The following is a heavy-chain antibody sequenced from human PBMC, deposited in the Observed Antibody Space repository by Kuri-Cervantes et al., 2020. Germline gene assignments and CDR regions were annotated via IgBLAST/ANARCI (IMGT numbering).Heavy chain of an antibody. Sequence: GGSLRLSCAASGFNLGSYAMSWVRQAPGKGLEWVATILGSRGDTFYADPVKGRFTISRDNFKNTLDLQMNSLRAEDTAVYYCAKGHVTGRGYYMDVWGKGTTVTVSS. J-gene: IGHJ6*03. V-gene: IGHV3-23*01. CDR3: AKGHVTGRGYYMDV. CDR1: GFNLGSYA. D-gene: IGHD3-9*01. CDR2: ILGSRGDT.